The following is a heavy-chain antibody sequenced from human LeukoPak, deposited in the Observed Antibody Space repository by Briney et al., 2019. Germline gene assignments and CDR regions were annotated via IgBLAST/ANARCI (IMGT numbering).Heavy chain of an antibody. CDR3: ARLRGSCRTYDYYMDV. CDR2: IYTSGST. D-gene: IGHD1-26*01. V-gene: IGHV4-4*09. CDR1: GGPISSYY. J-gene: IGHJ6*03. Sequence: SETLSLTCTVSGGPISSYYGSWIREPPGKGLEWIGHIYTSGSTNYNPCLKSRVTISVDTSKNQFSLKLSSVTAAHTAVYYCARLRGSCRTYDYYMDVWGKGTTVTVSS.